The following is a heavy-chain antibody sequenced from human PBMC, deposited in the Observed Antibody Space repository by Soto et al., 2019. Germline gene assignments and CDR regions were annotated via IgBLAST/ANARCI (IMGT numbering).Heavy chain of an antibody. CDR1: RYSFTSYW. D-gene: IGHD3-3*01. J-gene: IGHJ6*02. Sequence: PGESLKISCKGSRYSFTSYWISWVRQMPGKGLEWMGRIDPSDSYTNYSPSFQGHVTISADKSISTAYLQWSSLKASDTAMYYCASSGFWSGYYDYGMDVWGQGTTVTVSS. V-gene: IGHV5-10-1*01. CDR2: IDPSDSYT. CDR3: ASSGFWSGYYDYGMDV.